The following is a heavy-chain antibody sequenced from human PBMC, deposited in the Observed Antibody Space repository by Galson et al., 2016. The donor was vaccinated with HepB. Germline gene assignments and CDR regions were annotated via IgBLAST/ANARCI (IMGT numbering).Heavy chain of an antibody. CDR1: GFTVNSHY. Sequence: SLRLSCAASGFTVNSHYMSWVRQAPGKGLEWVSGMYIAGGTHHTDSVKGRFTICRDNSKNMLYIQMHSLRVEDTAVYYCARKHPTVFGLVLDQWGQGTPVTVSS. J-gene: IGHJ4*02. D-gene: IGHD3/OR15-3a*01. CDR2: MYIAGGT. CDR3: ARKHPTVFGLVLDQ. V-gene: IGHV3-66*01.